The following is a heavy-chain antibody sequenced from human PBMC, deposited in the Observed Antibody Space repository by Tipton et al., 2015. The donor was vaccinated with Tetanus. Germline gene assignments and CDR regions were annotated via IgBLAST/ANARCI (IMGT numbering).Heavy chain of an antibody. CDR2: VIYDGTS. Sequence: AGLVKPSETLSLTCTVSGVSVRSYYWSWIRQSPDKGLEWLGDVIYDGTSYYNPSPNSRVKISLDTSMNQVSLTLTPVTAADTALYYCARGVPYSTTMGSDWFDPWGQGTLVTVSS. CDR3: ARGVPYSTTMGSDWFDP. D-gene: IGHD2-2*01. V-gene: IGHV4-34*01. J-gene: IGHJ5*02. CDR1: GVSVRSYY.